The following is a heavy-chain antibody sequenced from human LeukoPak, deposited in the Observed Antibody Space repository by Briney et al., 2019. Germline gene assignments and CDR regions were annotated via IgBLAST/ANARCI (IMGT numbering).Heavy chain of an antibody. Sequence: GGSLRLSCAASGFTFSSYAMHWVRQARGKGLEWVAVISYDGSNKYYADSVKGRFTISRDNSKNTLSLQMNSLRAEDTAVYYCARNGGWYEFDYWGQGTLVTVSS. CDR3: ARNGGWYEFDY. J-gene: IGHJ4*02. V-gene: IGHV3-30-3*01. D-gene: IGHD6-19*01. CDR1: GFTFSSYA. CDR2: ISYDGSNK.